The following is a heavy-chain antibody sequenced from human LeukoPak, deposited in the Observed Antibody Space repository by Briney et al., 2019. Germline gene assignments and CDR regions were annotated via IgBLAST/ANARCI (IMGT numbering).Heavy chain of an antibody. J-gene: IGHJ4*02. CDR1: GFTFSSYW. V-gene: IGHV3-7*01. CDR3: ARGKHSWELLLDY. CDR2: IKQDGSEK. D-gene: IGHD1-26*01. Sequence: GGSLRLSCAASGFTFSSYWMSWVRQAPGKGLEWVANIKQDGSEKYYVDSVKGRFTISRDNAKNSLYLQMNSLRAEDTAVYYCARGKHSWELLLDYWGQGTLVTVSS.